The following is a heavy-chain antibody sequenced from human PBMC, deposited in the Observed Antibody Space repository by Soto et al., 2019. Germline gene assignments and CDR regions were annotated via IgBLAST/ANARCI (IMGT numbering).Heavy chain of an antibody. Sequence: GGSLRLSCAASGFIFSSYAMSWVRQAPGKGLEWVSAISGSGGSTYYADSVKGRFTISRDNSKNTLYLQMNSLRAEDTAVYYCTKSGIAASYYYYYYMDVWGKGTTVTVSS. D-gene: IGHD6-13*01. V-gene: IGHV3-23*01. J-gene: IGHJ6*03. CDR2: ISGSGGST. CDR3: TKSGIAASYYYYYYMDV. CDR1: GFIFSSYA.